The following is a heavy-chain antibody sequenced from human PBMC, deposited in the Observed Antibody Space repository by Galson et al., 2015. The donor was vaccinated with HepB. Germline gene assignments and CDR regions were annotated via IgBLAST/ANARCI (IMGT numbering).Heavy chain of an antibody. CDR3: ARDQYCSGGTCHGLDY. D-gene: IGHD2-15*01. J-gene: IGHJ4*02. CDR1: GGTFSSYA. V-gene: IGHV1-69*13. CDR2: IIPIFGTA. Sequence: SVKVSCKASGGTFSSYAISWVRQAPGQGLEWMGGIIPIFGTANYAQKFRGRVTITADESTSTAYMELSSLRSEDTAVYYCARDQYCSGGTCHGLDYWGQGTLVTVSS.